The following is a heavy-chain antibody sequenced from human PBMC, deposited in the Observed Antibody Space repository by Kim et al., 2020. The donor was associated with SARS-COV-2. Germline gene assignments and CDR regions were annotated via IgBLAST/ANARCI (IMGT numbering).Heavy chain of an antibody. J-gene: IGHJ5*02. Sequence: SETLSLTCTVSGYSISSGYYWGWIRQPPGKGLEWIGSIYHSGSTYYNPSLKSRVTISVDTSKNQFSLKLSSVTAADTAVYYCARESVPAMVRGVTKSNWFDPWGQGTLVTVSS. CDR2: IYHSGST. V-gene: IGHV4-38-2*02. CDR3: ARESVPAMVRGVTKSNWFDP. CDR1: GYSISSGYY. D-gene: IGHD3-10*01.